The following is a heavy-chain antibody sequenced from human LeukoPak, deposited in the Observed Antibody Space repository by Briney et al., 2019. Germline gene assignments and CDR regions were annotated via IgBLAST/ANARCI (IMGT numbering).Heavy chain of an antibody. CDR3: ARALYYYGSGSFGKYYYYGMDV. Sequence: SGGSLRLSCAASGFTFSSYAMHWVRQAPGKGLEWVAVISYDGSNKYYADSVKGRFTISRDNSKNTLYLQMNSLRAEDTAVYYCARALYYYGSGSFGKYYYYGMDVWGQGTTVTVSS. J-gene: IGHJ6*02. D-gene: IGHD3-10*01. CDR2: ISYDGSNK. V-gene: IGHV3-30-3*01. CDR1: GFTFSSYA.